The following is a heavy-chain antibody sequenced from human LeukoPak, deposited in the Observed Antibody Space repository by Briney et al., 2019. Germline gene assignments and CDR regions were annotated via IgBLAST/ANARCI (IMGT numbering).Heavy chain of an antibody. Sequence: GGSLRLSCAASGFTFISYAIHWVRQAPGKGLEWVAVISFHGTDTFYADSVKGRFTISRDNSKNTLYLQMSSLRSDDTAVYFCARDTSEGDYAWWFDPWGQGTLVTVAS. CDR3: ARDTSEGDYAWWFDP. D-gene: IGHD3-16*01. J-gene: IGHJ5*02. CDR1: GFTFISYA. V-gene: IGHV3-30*04. CDR2: ISFHGTDT.